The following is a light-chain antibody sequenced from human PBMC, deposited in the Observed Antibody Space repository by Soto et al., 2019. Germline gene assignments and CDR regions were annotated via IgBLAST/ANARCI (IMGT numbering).Light chain of an antibody. Sequence: QSVLTQPPSASGTPGQRVTISCSGSSSNIGTNYVYWYKQLPGTAPKLLIYCNDQRPSGVPDRLSGPKSGTSASLAISGLRSEDEADYSCATRENSRSRWGFGEGTKRPVL. J-gene: IGLJ3*02. CDR1: SSNIGTNY. CDR3: ATRENSRSRWG. CDR2: CND. V-gene: IGLV1-47*02.